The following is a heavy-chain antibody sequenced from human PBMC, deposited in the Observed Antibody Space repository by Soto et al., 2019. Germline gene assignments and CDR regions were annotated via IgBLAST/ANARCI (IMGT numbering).Heavy chain of an antibody. Sequence: QVRLQESGPGLVKPSGTLSLTCAVSGGSISSSNWWTWFRQPPGKGMEWIGEIYHNGSTNYNPSLKSRVTISLDKSKNQFSLKLSSVTAADTALDYCASGRYYGSGSNPYFFDYWGQGTLVTVSS. V-gene: IGHV4-4*02. CDR2: IYHNGST. CDR1: GGSISSSNW. CDR3: ASGRYYGSGSNPYFFDY. D-gene: IGHD3-10*01. J-gene: IGHJ4*02.